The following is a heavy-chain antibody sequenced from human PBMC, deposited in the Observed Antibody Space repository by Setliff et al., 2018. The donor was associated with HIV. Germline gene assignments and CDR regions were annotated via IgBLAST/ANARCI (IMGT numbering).Heavy chain of an antibody. Sequence: GGSLRLSCAASGFTFSSYWMRWVRQAPGKGLEWVADIKQDGSKAYYMDSVKGRFTISRNNPKNSLYLQMTSLRAEDTAVYYCARDDSNGNTDVFDIWGQGTTVTVSS. D-gene: IGHD5-18*01. V-gene: IGHV3-7*04. CDR1: GFTFSSYW. CDR2: IKQDGSKA. CDR3: ARDDSNGNTDVFDI. J-gene: IGHJ3*02.